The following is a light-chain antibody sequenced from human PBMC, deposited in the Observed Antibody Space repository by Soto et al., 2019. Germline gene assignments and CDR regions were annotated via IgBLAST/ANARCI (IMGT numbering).Light chain of an antibody. CDR1: HIVSSSY. V-gene: IGKV3-20*01. J-gene: IGKJ1*01. Sequence: EIVLTQSPGTLSLSPGESATLSCSASHIVSSSYLAWYQQKPGQAPRLLIYGASSRATGVPDRFSGSGSGTDFTLTISRLEPEDFAVYYCQQYGSSRWTFGQGTKVDI. CDR2: GAS. CDR3: QQYGSSRWT.